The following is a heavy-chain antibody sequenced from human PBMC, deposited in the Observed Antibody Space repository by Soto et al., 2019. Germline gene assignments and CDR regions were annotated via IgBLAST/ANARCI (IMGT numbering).Heavy chain of an antibody. CDR3: TRKTPPAEREV. CDR2: IGSGGDT. Sequence: EVQLVESGGGLVQPGGSLRLSCAASGFTLSSYDIHWVRQATGEGLAWVSGIGSGGDTHYADSVKGRFIISREDGKNSYYLQMNNLRVGNRAGYYCTRKTPPAEREVWGQGATATVSS. J-gene: IGHJ6*02. V-gene: IGHV3-13*01. CDR1: GFTLSSYD. D-gene: IGHD2-15*01.